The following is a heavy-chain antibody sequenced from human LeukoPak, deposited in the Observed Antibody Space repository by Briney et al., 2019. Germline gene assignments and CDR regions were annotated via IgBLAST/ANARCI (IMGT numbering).Heavy chain of an antibody. Sequence: SQTLSLTCTVSGGSISSGVYYWSWIRQHPGKGLEWIGYIYYSGSTYSNPSLKSRLTMSVDISKNQFSLKLSSVTAADTAVYYCARHGGYRFDFWGQGALVTVSS. CDR3: ARHGGYRFDF. J-gene: IGHJ4*02. D-gene: IGHD3-16*01. CDR2: IYYSGST. V-gene: IGHV4-31*03. CDR1: GGSISSGVYY.